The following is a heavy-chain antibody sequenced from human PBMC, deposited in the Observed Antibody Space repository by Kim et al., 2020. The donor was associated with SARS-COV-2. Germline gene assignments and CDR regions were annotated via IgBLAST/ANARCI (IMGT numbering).Heavy chain of an antibody. Sequence: GGSLRLSCVVSGFTISDYEMNWVRQAPGKGLEWVSYISISGSDTYYADSVKGRFTISRDSAKNSLFLQMNSLRAEDTAVYYCARDPERRGGGYGYYYYYHAMDVWGQGTTVTVSS. J-gene: IGHJ6*02. CDR1: GFTISDYE. D-gene: IGHD6-19*01. V-gene: IGHV3-48*03. CDR3: ARDPERRGGGYGYYYYYHAMDV. CDR2: ISISGSDT.